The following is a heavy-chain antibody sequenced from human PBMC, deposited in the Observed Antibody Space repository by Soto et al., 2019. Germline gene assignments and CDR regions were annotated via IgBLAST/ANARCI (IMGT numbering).Heavy chain of an antibody. CDR3: VRGYGRTFDY. CDR2: INHSGST. Sequence: QVQLQQWGAGLLKPSETLSLTCAVYGGSFSGYYWNWIRQPPGKGLEWIGEINHSGSTNYNPALKSRDTTTGATSKNQSSLRLSSVTAAYTAVYYYVRGYGRTFDYWGQGTLVTVSS. D-gene: IGHD3-10*01. J-gene: IGHJ4*02. V-gene: IGHV4-34*01. CDR1: GGSFSGYY.